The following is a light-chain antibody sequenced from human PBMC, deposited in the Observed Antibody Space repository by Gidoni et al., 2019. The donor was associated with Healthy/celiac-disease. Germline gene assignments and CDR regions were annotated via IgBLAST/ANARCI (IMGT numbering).Light chain of an antibody. CDR3: QQYYSTPLT. CDR2: LAS. V-gene: IGKV4-1*01. Sequence: DIVMTQSPDSLAVSLGERDTINCKSSQSVLYSSNNKNYLAWYQQKPGQPPKLLIYLASTRESGVPDRFSGRGSGTDFTLTISSLQAEAVAVYYCQQYYSTPLTFGGGTKVEIK. J-gene: IGKJ4*01. CDR1: QSVLYSSNNKNY.